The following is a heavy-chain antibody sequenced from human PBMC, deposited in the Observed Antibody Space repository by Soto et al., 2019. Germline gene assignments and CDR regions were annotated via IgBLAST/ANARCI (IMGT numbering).Heavy chain of an antibody. CDR1: GGSISSYY. CDR3: ARHPQQLVPFDD. V-gene: IGHV4-59*08. D-gene: IGHD6-13*01. CDR2: VDFSGTT. Sequence: QVQLQESGPGLVKPSETLSLTCSVSGGSISSYYWSWVRQPPGKGLEWIGYVDFSGTTNYNPSLRSRVTIELDTSRSQFSLRLSSVTAADPAVYYCARHPQQLVPFDDWGQGTLVTVSS. J-gene: IGHJ4*02.